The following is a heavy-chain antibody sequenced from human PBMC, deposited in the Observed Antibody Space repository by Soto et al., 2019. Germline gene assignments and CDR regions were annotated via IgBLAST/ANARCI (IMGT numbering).Heavy chain of an antibody. V-gene: IGHV4-59*08. Sequence: SETLSLTCTVSGGSISSYYWSWIRQPPGKGLEWIGYIYYSGSTNYNPSLKSRVTISVDTSKNQFSLKLSSVTAADTAVYYCAKHPKHSSCWYMNYIDYWRQGALVTVSS. CDR2: IYYSGST. CDR3: AKHPKHSSCWYMNYIDY. D-gene: IGHD6-13*01. J-gene: IGHJ4*02. CDR1: GGSISSYY.